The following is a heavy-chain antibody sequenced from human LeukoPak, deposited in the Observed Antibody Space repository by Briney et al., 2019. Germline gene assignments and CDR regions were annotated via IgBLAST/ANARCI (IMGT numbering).Heavy chain of an antibody. J-gene: IGHJ3*01. V-gene: IGHV1-46*03. CDR1: GYTFTSYY. Sequence: ASVKVSCKASGYTFTSYYIHWVRQAPGQGLEWMGIINLSGGSTSYAQKFQGRVTMTRDTSTSTVYMELSSLRSEDTAVYYCASYCSGGSCYPLWGQGTMVTVSS. CDR2: INLSGGST. CDR3: ASYCSGGSCYPL. D-gene: IGHD2-15*01.